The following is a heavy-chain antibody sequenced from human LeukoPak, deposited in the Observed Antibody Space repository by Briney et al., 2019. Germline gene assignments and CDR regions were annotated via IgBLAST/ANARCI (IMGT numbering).Heavy chain of an antibody. D-gene: IGHD2-21*02. CDR2: IYPGDSDA. J-gene: IGHJ3*01. V-gene: IGHV5-51*01. CDR3: ARQGRIVVVTTTHDAFDV. Sequence: GESLKISCTGFGYSFTTYWIGWVRQMPGKGLEWMGIIYPGDSDARYSPSLQGQVTISVDKSISTAYLQWSSLKASDTAMYYCARQGRIVVVTTTHDAFDVWGQGTMVTVSS. CDR1: GYSFTTYW.